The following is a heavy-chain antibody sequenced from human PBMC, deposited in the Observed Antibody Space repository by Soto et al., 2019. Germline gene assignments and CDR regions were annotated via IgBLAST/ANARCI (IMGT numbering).Heavy chain of an antibody. J-gene: IGHJ4*02. CDR1: GYTFTGYY. D-gene: IGHD3-22*01. Sequence: ASVKVSCKASGYTFTGYYMHWVRQAPGQGLEWMGIINPSGGSTSYAQKFQGRVTMTRDTSTSTVYMELGSLRSEDTAVYYCARDRTYNYYDSSGYLDYWGQGTLVTVS. V-gene: IGHV1-46*01. CDR2: INPSGGST. CDR3: ARDRTYNYYDSSGYLDY.